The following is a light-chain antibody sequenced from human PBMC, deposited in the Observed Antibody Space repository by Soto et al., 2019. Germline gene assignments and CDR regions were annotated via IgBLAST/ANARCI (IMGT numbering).Light chain of an antibody. J-gene: IGKJ3*01. V-gene: IGKV1-39*01. CDR2: AAS. CDR1: QSISNY. Sequence: DIQMTQSPSSLSASVGDRVIITCRTSQSISNYLNWYQHKPGKAPKVLISAASNLQSGVPSRFSGSGSGTVFTLTISSLQPEDFATYYCQHCDYLPIFGPGTTVDFK. CDR3: QHCDYLPI.